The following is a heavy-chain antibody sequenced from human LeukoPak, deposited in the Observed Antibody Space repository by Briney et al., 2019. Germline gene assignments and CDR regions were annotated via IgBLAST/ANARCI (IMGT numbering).Heavy chain of an antibody. V-gene: IGHV3-21*01. Sequence: SRGSLRLSCAASGFTFRSYSMNWVRQAPRKGLEWVSSISSSSSYIYYADSVKGRFTISRDNAKNSLYLQMNSLRAEDTAVYYCARDGSRTPTNFDYWGQGTLVTVSS. J-gene: IGHJ4*02. CDR3: ARDGSRTPTNFDY. CDR1: GFTFRSYS. CDR2: ISSSSSYI. D-gene: IGHD1-1*01.